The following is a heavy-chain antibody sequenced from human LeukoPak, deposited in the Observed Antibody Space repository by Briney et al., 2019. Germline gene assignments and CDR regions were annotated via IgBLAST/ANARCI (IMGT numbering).Heavy chain of an antibody. CDR3: AKHKSTSSHYHFDY. V-gene: IGHV3-7*03. CDR2: IKQDGSEE. CDR1: GFTFSSYW. Sequence: GGSLRLSCAASGFTFSSYWMSWVRQAPGKGLEWVANIKQDGSEEYYVDSVKGRFTISRDNAKNSLYLQMNSLRAEDTAVFYCAKHKSTSSHYHFDYWGQGTLVTVSS. J-gene: IGHJ4*02. D-gene: IGHD2-2*01.